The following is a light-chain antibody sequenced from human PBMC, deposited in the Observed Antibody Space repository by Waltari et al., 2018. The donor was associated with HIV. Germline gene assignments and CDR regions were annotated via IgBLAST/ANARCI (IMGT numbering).Light chain of an antibody. CDR3: QSYDSRLSGYV. J-gene: IGLJ1*01. CDR1: KANIGAGYD. V-gene: IGLV1-40*01. CDR2: NNK. Sequence: QSVLTQPPSLSGAPGQSVTISGTASKANIGAGYDVPWYQQPPGKAPKLLMYNNKNRPLGVPDRFSGSNYGTSASLAITGLQAEDEADYYCQSYDSRLSGYVFGTGTKVTVL.